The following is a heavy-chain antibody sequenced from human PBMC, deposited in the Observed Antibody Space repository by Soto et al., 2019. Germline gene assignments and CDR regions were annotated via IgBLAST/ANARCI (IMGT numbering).Heavy chain of an antibody. J-gene: IGHJ4*02. V-gene: IGHV4-61*01. CDR2: IYYSGST. D-gene: IGHD5-18*01. Sequence: NPSETLSLTCTVSGGSVISGSYYFSWIRQPPGKGLELIGYIYYSGSTNYNPSLKSRVTISVDTSKNQFSLKLSSVTAADTAVYYCARDGYGFKDWGQGTLVTVSS. CDR3: ARDGYGFKD. CDR1: GGSVISGSYY.